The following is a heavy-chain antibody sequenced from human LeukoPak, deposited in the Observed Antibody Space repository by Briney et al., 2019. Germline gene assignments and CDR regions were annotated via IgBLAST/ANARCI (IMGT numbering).Heavy chain of an antibody. D-gene: IGHD3-16*02. CDR3: ARDSGGPYDYVWGSYRVNWFDP. CDR1: GFTFSSYS. J-gene: IGHJ5*02. Sequence: GGALRLSCAASGFTFSSYSMNWVRQAPGKGLEWVSSIYSSSYIYYADSVKGRFAISRDNAKNSLYLQMNSLRAEDTAVYYCARDSGGPYDYVWGSYRVNWFDPWGQGTLVTVSS. CDR2: IYSSSYI. V-gene: IGHV3-21*01.